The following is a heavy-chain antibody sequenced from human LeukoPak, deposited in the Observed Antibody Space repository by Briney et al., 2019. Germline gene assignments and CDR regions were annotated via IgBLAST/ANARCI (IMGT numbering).Heavy chain of an antibody. Sequence: GGSLRLSCAASGFTLSSYWMHWVRQAPGKGLVWVSRINSDGSSTRYADSVKGRFTISRENAKNTLYLQMNSLRAEDTAVYYCARVAAWDSSGYLFDYWGQGTLVTVSS. D-gene: IGHD3-22*01. CDR3: ARVAAWDSSGYLFDY. V-gene: IGHV3-74*01. CDR1: GFTLSSYW. CDR2: INSDGSST. J-gene: IGHJ4*02.